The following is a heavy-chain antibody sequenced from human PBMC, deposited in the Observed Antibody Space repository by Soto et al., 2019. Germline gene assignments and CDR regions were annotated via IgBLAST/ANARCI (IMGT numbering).Heavy chain of an antibody. CDR3: ARDPHEFWTSYWFGP. V-gene: IGHV1-18*01. CDR2: ISAYDGKT. Sequence: ASVKVSCKTSGYTFNTYGINWVRQAPGQGLELMGWISAYDGKTTYAEKFQGRVTLTTDTSTSTAYMELRSLRSDDTAIYHCARDPHEFWTSYWFGPWGQGTPVTVSS. D-gene: IGHD3-3*01. J-gene: IGHJ5*02. CDR1: GYTFNTYG.